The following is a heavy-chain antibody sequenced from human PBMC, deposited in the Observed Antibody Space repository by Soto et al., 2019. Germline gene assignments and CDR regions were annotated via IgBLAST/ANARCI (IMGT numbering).Heavy chain of an antibody. D-gene: IGHD2-8*01. CDR2: ISDSGGST. V-gene: IGHV3-23*01. Sequence: PGGSLRLSCAASGFTFSSYAMTWVRQAPGKGLDWVAAISDSGGSTYYADSVKGRFTISRDNSKNTVYLQMSSLRAEDTAVYYCTSYVIGVNCSDHWGQGTLVTVSS. CDR1: GFTFSSYA. J-gene: IGHJ4*02. CDR3: TSYVIGVNCSDH.